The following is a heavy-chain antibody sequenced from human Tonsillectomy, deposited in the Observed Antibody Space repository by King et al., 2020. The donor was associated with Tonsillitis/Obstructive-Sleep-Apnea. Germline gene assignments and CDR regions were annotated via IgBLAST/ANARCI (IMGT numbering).Heavy chain of an antibody. Sequence: VQLVESGGGVVQPGGSLRLSCAAFGFTFDDYAMHWVRQAPGKGLEWVSLISGAGGTTYYADSVKGRFTISRENSKNSLYLKMNSLRTEDTALYYCAKDKGYYYYMDVWGKGTTVTVSS. J-gene: IGHJ6*03. CDR1: GFTFDDYA. V-gene: IGHV3-43*02. CDR2: ISGAGGTT. CDR3: AKDKGYYYYMDV.